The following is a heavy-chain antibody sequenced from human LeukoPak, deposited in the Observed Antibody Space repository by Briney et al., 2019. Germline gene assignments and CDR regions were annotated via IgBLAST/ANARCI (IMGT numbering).Heavy chain of an antibody. J-gene: IGHJ4*02. CDR1: GFTFSSYE. V-gene: IGHV3-48*03. Sequence: GGSLTLSCAASGFTFSSYEMNWVRQAPGKGLEWVSYISSSGSTIYYADSVKGRFTISRDNDKNSLYLQMNSLRAEDTAVYYCAREDSSSRDYWGQGTLVTVSS. D-gene: IGHD6-13*01. CDR3: AREDSSSRDY. CDR2: ISSSGSTI.